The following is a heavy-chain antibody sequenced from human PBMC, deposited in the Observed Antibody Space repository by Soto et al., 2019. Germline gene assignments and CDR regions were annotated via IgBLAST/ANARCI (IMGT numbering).Heavy chain of an antibody. D-gene: IGHD2-2*01. V-gene: IGHV3-23*01. J-gene: IGHJ6*02. CDR3: AKRGYCRSTSCGWMSWGGRDV. CDR1: GFTFSSYA. CDR2: ISGSGGST. Sequence: PGGSLRLSCAASGFTFSSYAMSWVRQAPGKGLEWVSAISGSGGSTYYADSVKGRFTTSRDNSKNTLYLQMNSLRAEDTAVYYCAKRGYCRSTSCGWMSWGGRDVWGQGTTVTVSS.